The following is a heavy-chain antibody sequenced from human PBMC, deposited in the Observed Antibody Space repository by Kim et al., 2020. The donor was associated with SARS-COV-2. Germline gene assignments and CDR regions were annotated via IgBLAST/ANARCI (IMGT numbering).Heavy chain of an antibody. J-gene: IGHJ6*02. CDR3: ARDNTNYYGSGSYYYGMDV. D-gene: IGHD3-10*01. V-gene: IGHV4-39*07. Sequence: RRVTISVDTSKNQFSLKLSSVTAADTAVYYCARDNTNYYGSGSYYYGMDVWGQGTTVTVSS.